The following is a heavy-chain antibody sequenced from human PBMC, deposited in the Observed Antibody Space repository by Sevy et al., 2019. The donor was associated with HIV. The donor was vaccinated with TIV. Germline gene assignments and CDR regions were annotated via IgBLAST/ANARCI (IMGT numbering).Heavy chain of an antibody. J-gene: IGHJ3*02. V-gene: IGHV3-7*01. D-gene: IGHD2-2*01. Sequence: GGSLRLSCAASGFTFSSYWMSWVRQAPGKGLEWVANIKQDGSEKYYVDSVKGRFTISRDNAKNSLYLQMNSLRAEDKAVYYCARGLKYCSSTSCYDAFDIWGQGTMVTVSS. CDR1: GFTFSSYW. CDR2: IKQDGSEK. CDR3: ARGLKYCSSTSCYDAFDI.